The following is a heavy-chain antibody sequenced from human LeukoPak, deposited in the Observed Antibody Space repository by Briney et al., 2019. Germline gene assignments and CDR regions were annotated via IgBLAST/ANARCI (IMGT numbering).Heavy chain of an antibody. D-gene: IGHD1-7*01. J-gene: IGHJ6*03. V-gene: IGHV1-8*01. CDR3: ARAPINWNYGSYYYYMDV. CDR1: GYTFTSYD. CDR2: MNPNSGNT. Sequence: VSVKVSCKASGYTFTSYDINWVRQATGQGLEWMGWMNPNSGNTGYAQKFQGRVTMTRNTSISTAYMELSSLRSEDTAVYYCARAPINWNYGSYYYYMDVWGKGTTVTVSS.